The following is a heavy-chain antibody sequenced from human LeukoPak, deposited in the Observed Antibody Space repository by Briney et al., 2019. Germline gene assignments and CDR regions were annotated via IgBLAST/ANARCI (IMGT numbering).Heavy chain of an antibody. CDR2: IYSGGST. J-gene: IGHJ2*01. CDR1: EFTVSNNY. CDR3: AKAPRDSTTRYFDL. D-gene: IGHD5/OR15-5a*01. Sequence: GGSLRLSCAASEFTVSNNYLSWVLQAPGKGLEWVSIIYSGGSTYYADSVKGRFTISRDNSKNTLYLQMNSLRAEDTAVYYCAKAPRDSTTRYFDLWGRGTLVTVSS. V-gene: IGHV3-53*01.